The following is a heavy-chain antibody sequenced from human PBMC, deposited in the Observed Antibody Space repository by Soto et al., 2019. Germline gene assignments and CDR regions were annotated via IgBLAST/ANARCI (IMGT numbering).Heavy chain of an antibody. CDR3: AREGLGILTGSPEPLPFDY. V-gene: IGHV1-69*04. Sequence: ASVKVSCKASGGTFSSYTISWVRQAPGQGLEWMGRIIPILGIANYAQKFQGRVTITADKSTSTAYMELSSLRSEDTAVYYCAREGLGILTGSPEPLPFDYWGQGTLVTVSS. J-gene: IGHJ4*02. CDR1: GGTFSSYT. D-gene: IGHD3-9*01. CDR2: IIPILGIA.